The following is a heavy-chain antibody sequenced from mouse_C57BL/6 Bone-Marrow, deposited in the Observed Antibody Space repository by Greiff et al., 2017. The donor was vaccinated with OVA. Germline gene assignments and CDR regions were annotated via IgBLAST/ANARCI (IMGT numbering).Heavy chain of an antibody. Sequence: VQLQQPGAELVKPGASVKLSCKASGYTFTSYWMQWVKQRPGQGLEWIGEIDPSDSYTNYNQKFKGKATLTVDTSSSTAYMQLSSLTSEDSAVYYCARMRPYYGSSYAYWGQGTLVTVSA. CDR3: ARMRPYYGSSYAY. D-gene: IGHD1-1*01. CDR2: IDPSDSYT. V-gene: IGHV1-50*01. CDR1: GYTFTSYW. J-gene: IGHJ3*01.